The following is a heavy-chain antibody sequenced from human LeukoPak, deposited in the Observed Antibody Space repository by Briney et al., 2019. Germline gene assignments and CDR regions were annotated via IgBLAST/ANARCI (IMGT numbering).Heavy chain of an antibody. V-gene: IGHV3-13*01. CDR2: IGTAGEI. CDR1: GFTFSSYW. Sequence: GGSLRLSCAASGFTFSSYWMSWVRQAPGKGLEWVSGIGTAGEIYYPGSVKGRFTISRENAKNSLYLQMNSLRAGDTAVYYCARAAYSSTWYSRYFDLWGRGTLVTVSS. CDR3: ARAAYSSTWYSRYFDL. J-gene: IGHJ2*01. D-gene: IGHD6-13*01.